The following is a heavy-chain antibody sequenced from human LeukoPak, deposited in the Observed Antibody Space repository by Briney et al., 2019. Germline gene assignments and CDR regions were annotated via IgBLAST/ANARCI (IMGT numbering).Heavy chain of an antibody. CDR1: GYSFTSYW. CDR3: ARRREYSSSSLKGFDY. CDR2: IYPGDSDT. V-gene: IGHV5-51*01. D-gene: IGHD6-6*01. Sequence: GESLKISCKGSGYSFTSYWIGWVRQLPGKGLEWMGIIYPGDSDTRYSPSFQGQVTISADRSISTAYLQWSSLKASDTAMYYCARRREYSSSSLKGFDYWGQGTLVTVSS. J-gene: IGHJ4*02.